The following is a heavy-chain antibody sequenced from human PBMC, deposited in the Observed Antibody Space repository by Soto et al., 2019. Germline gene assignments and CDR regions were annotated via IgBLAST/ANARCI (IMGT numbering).Heavy chain of an antibody. D-gene: IGHD6-6*01. CDR1: GFNFGFFG. J-gene: IGHJ4*02. CDR2: ISGDGINT. V-gene: IGHV3-30*03. Sequence: QIQLVESGGDVVQPGKSLRLSCAASGFNFGFFGMHWVRQAPGKGLEWVAFISGDGINTQYADSVRGRFTLSRDYSRKSMYLQMDSLRDEDTALYYCARGNLSLVYDSWGLGTLVTVSS. CDR3: ARGNLSLVYDS.